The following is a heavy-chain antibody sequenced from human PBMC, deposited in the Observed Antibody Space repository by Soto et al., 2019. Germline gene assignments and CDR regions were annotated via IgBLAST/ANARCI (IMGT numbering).Heavy chain of an antibody. D-gene: IGHD3-10*01. CDR1: GFTFSSYA. CDR2: ISGSGGST. V-gene: IGHV3-23*01. CDR3: ATTGRDYYGSGSYYIVY. Sequence: GGSLRLSCAASGFTFSSYAMSWVRQAPGKGLEWVSAISGSGGSTYYADSVKGRFTISRDNSKNTLYLQMNSLRAEDTAVYYCATTGRDYYGSGSYYIVYWGQGTLVTVS. J-gene: IGHJ4*02.